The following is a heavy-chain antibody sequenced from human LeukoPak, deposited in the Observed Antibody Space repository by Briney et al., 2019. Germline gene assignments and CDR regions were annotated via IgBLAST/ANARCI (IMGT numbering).Heavy chain of an antibody. CDR1: GYTFTAYY. V-gene: IGHV1-2*02. J-gene: IGHJ4*02. CDR3: ARDSILGVIRYYFDY. D-gene: IGHD3-3*01. CDR2: INPNSGGT. Sequence: GASVKVSCKASGYTFTAYYMHWLRQAPGQGLEWMGWINPNSGGTNYAQKFQGRVTMTRDTSISTAYMELSGLRSDDTAMHFCARDSILGVIRYYFDYWGQGTLVTVSS.